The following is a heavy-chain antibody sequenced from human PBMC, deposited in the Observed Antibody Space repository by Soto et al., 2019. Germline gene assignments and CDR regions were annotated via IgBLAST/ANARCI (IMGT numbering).Heavy chain of an antibody. J-gene: IGHJ6*02. V-gene: IGHV3-21*01. CDR1: GFTFSTYS. CDR2: ISGSSTYI. D-gene: IGHD3-22*01. CDR3: ARPYSYDSSGYYYYYYGMDV. Sequence: GGSLRHSCAVSGFTFSTYSMNWVRRAPGKGLEWVSTISGSSTYIYYADSVKGRFTISRDNAKNSLYLQMNSLRAEDTAVYYCARPYSYDSSGYYYYYYGMDVWGQGTTVTVSS.